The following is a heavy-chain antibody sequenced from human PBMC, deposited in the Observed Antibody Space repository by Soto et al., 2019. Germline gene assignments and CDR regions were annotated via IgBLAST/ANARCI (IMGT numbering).Heavy chain of an antibody. J-gene: IGHJ4*02. CDR3: ARDGPGGGIEAAIDY. V-gene: IGHV3-30-3*01. D-gene: IGHD2-15*01. Sequence: QVPLVESGGGVVQPGPSQRLSCAASGFSFSSYAVHWVRQAPGKGLEWVAVISYDGSSKYYADSVRGRFTLSRDNSKNTLYLQMNRLRGEDTAIYYCARDGPGGGIEAAIDYWGQGTLVTVSS. CDR2: ISYDGSSK. CDR1: GFSFSSYA.